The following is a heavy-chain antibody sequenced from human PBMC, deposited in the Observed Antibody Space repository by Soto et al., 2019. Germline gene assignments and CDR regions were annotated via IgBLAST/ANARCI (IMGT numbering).Heavy chain of an antibody. D-gene: IGHD2-2*01. CDR2: IYSGGST. V-gene: IGHV3-66*01. CDR1: GFTVSSNY. J-gene: IGHJ3*02. CDR3: ARDAGLYCSSTSCYGGFGAFDI. Sequence: GGSLRLSCAASGFTVSSNYMSWVRQAPGKGLEWVSVIYSGGSTYYADSVKGGFTISRDNSKNTLYLQMNSLRAEDTAVYYCARDAGLYCSSTSCYGGFGAFDIWGQGTMVTVSS.